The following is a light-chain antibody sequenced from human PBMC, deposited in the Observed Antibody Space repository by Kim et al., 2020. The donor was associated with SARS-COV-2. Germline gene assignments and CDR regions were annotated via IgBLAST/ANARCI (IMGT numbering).Light chain of an antibody. CDR3: QQYNNWLT. J-gene: IGKJ4*01. V-gene: IGKV3-15*01. CDR2: GAS. CDR1: QSVSSN. Sequence: SVSPGERATLSCSASQSVSSNLAWYQQKPGQAPRLLIYGASTRATGIPGRFSGSGSGTEFTLTISSLQSEDFAVYYCQQYNNWLTFGGGTKVDIK.